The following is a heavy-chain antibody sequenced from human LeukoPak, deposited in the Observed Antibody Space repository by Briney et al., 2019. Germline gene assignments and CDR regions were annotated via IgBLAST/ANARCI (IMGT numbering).Heavy chain of an antibody. CDR2: IYSSGSK. CDR1: GGSLNNHY. Sequence: SETLSLTCTVSGGSLNNHYWSWIGQTPGKGLEWIGYIYSSGSKNYNPSLNTRVTISVDPSKNQISLNLSSVTAADTAVYYCARDRPPYYFDYWGQGTLVTVSS. J-gene: IGHJ4*02. CDR3: ARDRPPYYFDY. V-gene: IGHV4-59*11.